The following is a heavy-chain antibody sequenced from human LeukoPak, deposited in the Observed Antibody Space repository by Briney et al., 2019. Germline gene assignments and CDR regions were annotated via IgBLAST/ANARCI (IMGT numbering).Heavy chain of an antibody. D-gene: IGHD3-10*01. CDR1: GFTFSSYA. Sequence: GGSLRLSCAASGFTFSSYAMSWVRQAPGKGLNWVSAISGSGGSTYYADSVKGRFNISRDNSKNTLYLQMNSLRAEDTAVYYCAKQRIVDYYGSGSYYNAYYFDYWGQGTLVTVSS. CDR2: ISGSGGST. CDR3: AKQRIVDYYGSGSYYNAYYFDY. V-gene: IGHV3-23*01. J-gene: IGHJ4*02.